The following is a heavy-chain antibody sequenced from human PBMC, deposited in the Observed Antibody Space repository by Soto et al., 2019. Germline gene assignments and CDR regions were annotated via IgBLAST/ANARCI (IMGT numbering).Heavy chain of an antibody. CDR3: ARHSSSWYPFDY. Sequence: ASVKVSCKASGGTFSSYAISWVRQAPGQGLEWMGWISAINGNTNYAQKLQGRVTMTTDTSTSTAYMELRSLRSDDTAVYYCARHSSSWYPFDYWGQGTLVTVSS. D-gene: IGHD6-13*01. CDR1: GGTFSSYA. CDR2: ISAINGNT. J-gene: IGHJ4*02. V-gene: IGHV1-18*01.